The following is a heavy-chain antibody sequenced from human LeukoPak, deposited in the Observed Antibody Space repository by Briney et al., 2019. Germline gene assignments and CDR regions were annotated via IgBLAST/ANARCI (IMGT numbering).Heavy chain of an antibody. Sequence: SETLSLICSVSGYSITSANYWGWIRQPPGKGLEWIGSIYHSGDTYYNPSLKSRVTISVDTSKSQFSLKLSSVTAADTAVYYCARIITSGYCYFDYWGQGTLVTVSS. D-gene: IGHD5-12*01. CDR2: IYHSGDT. V-gene: IGHV4-38-2*01. CDR1: GYSITSANY. CDR3: ARIITSGYCYFDY. J-gene: IGHJ4*02.